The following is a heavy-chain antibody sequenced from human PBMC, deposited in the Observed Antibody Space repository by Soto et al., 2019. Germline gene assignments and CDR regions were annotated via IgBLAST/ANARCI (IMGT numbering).Heavy chain of an antibody. Sequence: QVQLQESGPGLVRPSGTLSLTCAGSGDSINRSNWWSWVRQPPGKGLECIGKIYQSGSPTYNPSLKSRVTISVDKSKNQFSLKLSSVTAADTVVYYCARELLDNSGYYFSHFVYWGQGTRVTVSS. V-gene: IGHV4-4*02. CDR3: ARELLDNSGYYFSHFVY. CDR1: GDSINRSNW. J-gene: IGHJ4*02. CDR2: IYQSGSP. D-gene: IGHD3-22*01.